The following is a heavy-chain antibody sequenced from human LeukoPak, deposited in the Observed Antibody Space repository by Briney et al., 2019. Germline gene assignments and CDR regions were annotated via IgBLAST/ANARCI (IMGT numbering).Heavy chain of an antibody. Sequence: GASVKVSCKASGYTFTGYYLHWVRQAPGQGLEWMGRINPNDGGTNYAQKFRGRVTMTTDTSITTAYMALNSLRSDDTAVYYCARESPYSSSWFDNWGQGTLVTVYS. CDR3: ARESPYSSSWFDN. J-gene: IGHJ4*02. CDR2: INPNDGGT. V-gene: IGHV1-2*02. D-gene: IGHD6-13*01. CDR1: GYTFTGYY.